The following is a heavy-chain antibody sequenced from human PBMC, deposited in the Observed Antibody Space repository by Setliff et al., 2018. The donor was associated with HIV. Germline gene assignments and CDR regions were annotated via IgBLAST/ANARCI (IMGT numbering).Heavy chain of an antibody. J-gene: IGHJ4*02. CDR2: INFGST. V-gene: IGHV4-59*11. CDR1: GGSISSRY. D-gene: IGHD6-19*01. Sequence: SETLSLTCNVSGGSISSRYWTWIRQPPGKGLEWIGYINFGSTTYNPSLKSRVTISLDTSKNQFSLKLSSATAADTAVYYCARSISSGWYYGYFDYWGQGTLVTVSS. CDR3: ARSISSGWYYGYFDY.